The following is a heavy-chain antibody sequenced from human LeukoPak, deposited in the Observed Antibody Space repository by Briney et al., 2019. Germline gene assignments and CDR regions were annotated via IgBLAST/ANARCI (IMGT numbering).Heavy chain of an antibody. CDR2: IDDSGNT. D-gene: IGHD3-10*01. V-gene: IGHV4-59*02. CDR3: ARSDYHGSGSYTVFDAFDI. CDR1: GGSVSSYF. Sequence: PSETLSLTCTVSGGSVSSYFWSWIRRPPGKGLEWIGYIDDSGNTKYNPSLKSQVSISIDKSKNQFSLKLSSVTAADTAMYYCARSDYHGSGSYTVFDAFDIWGQGTRVTVSS. J-gene: IGHJ3*02.